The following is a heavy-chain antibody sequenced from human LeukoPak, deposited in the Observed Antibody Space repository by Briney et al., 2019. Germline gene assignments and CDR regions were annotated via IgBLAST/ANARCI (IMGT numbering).Heavy chain of an antibody. J-gene: IGHJ6*03. V-gene: IGHV4-4*07. CDR2: IYTSGST. CDR3: ARERPYCSSTSCYAGWYYYYYMDV. D-gene: IGHD2-2*01. CDR1: GGSMNQYY. Sequence: SETLSLTCTVSGGSMNQYYWSWIRQPAGKGLEWIGRIYTSGSTNYNPSLKSRVTMSVDTSKNQFSLKLSSVTAADTAVYYCARERPYCSSTSCYAGWYYYYYMDVWGKGTTVTISS.